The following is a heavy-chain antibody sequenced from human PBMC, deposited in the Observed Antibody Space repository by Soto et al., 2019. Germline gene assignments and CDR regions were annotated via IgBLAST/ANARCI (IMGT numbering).Heavy chain of an antibody. CDR2: FSLSGTA. V-gene: IGHV4-4*07. CDR1: GGSISSYY. Sequence: SETLSLTCTVSGGSISSYYWSWIRQPPGKGLEWIGRFSLSGTANYNPSLRSRVTMSADVSKNQFSLRLTSVTAADTALYYCARGVTPPGAPAWYYFDSWGQGTLVTVSS. D-gene: IGHD2-21*02. J-gene: IGHJ4*02. CDR3: ARGVTPPGAPAWYYFDS.